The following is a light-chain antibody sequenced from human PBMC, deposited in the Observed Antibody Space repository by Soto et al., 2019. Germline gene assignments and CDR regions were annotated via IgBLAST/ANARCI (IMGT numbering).Light chain of an antibody. V-gene: IGLV2-11*01. CDR3: CSYAGSDTFV. Sequence: QSVLTQPRSVSGSPGQSVTISCTGTSSDVGGYNYVSWYQQHPGKAPEVIVYDVIKRPSGVPDRFSGSKSGNTASLTISGLQAEDEADYYCCSYAGSDTFVFGTGTKFTVL. J-gene: IGLJ1*01. CDR1: SSDVGGYNY. CDR2: DVI.